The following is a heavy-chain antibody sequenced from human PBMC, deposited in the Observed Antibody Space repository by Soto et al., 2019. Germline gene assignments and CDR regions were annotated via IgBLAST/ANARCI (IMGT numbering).Heavy chain of an antibody. CDR2: FDPEDGET. CDR3: ATDLLVLVPVVKT. CDR1: GYTLTELS. D-gene: IGHD2-8*02. Sequence: ASVKVSCKVSGYTLTELSMHWVRQAPGKGLEWMGGFDPEDGETIYAQKFQGRVTMTEDTSTDTAYRELSSLRSEDTAVYYCATDLLVLVPVVKTWGQGTLVTVSS. V-gene: IGHV1-24*01. J-gene: IGHJ5*02.